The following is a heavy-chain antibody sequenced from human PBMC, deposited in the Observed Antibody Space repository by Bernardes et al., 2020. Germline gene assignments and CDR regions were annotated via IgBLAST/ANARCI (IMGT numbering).Heavy chain of an antibody. CDR2: ILYDGSNT. Sequence: VESLFLSCTASGFSYRTSGMHWFRQAPGPGLEWLGVILYDGSNTVYADSVKGRFTISRDNSKNTLYLQMNSLRVEDTAVYYCARDGFVELERRVIDYWGQGTLVTV. J-gene: IGHJ4*02. V-gene: IGHV3-33*01. D-gene: IGHD1-1*01. CDR3: ARDGFVELERRVIDY. CDR1: GFSYRTSG.